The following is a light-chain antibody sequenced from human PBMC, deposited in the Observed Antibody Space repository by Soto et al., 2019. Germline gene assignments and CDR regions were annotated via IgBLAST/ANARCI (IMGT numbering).Light chain of an antibody. CDR3: ATWDDSLNGWV. V-gene: IGLV1-44*01. CDR2: NIN. J-gene: IGLJ3*02. Sequence: QSVLTQPPSASGTPGQRVTISCSGSTPNIGSNVVNWYQQLPGTAPKLLIYNINQRPSGVPDRFSGSKSGTSASLAISGLQSDDEADYYCATWDDSLNGWVFGGGTKLTVL. CDR1: TPNIGSNV.